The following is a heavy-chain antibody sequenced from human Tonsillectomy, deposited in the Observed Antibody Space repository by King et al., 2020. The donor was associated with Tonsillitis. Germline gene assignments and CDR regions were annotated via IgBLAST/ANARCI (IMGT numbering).Heavy chain of an antibody. CDR1: GFTFSSYW. D-gene: IGHD6-19*01. CDR2: INSDGSST. Sequence: DVQLVESGGGLVQPGGSLRLSCAASGFTFSSYWMHWVCQAPGKGVVWVSCINSDGSSTTYADSLRGLLTISRDNAKNTWYLQMNSLRAEETAVYYCAREGAGQDAFDIWGQGTMVTVSS. CDR3: AREGAGQDAFDI. J-gene: IGHJ3*02. V-gene: IGHV3-74*01.